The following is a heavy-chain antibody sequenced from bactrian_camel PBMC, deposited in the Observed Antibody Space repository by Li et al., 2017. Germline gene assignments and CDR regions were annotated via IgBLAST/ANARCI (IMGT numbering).Heavy chain of an antibody. D-gene: IGHD3*01. V-gene: IGHV3S55*01. CDR1: GFTYRRSS. CDR2: IDRSGGT. J-gene: IGHJ4*01. Sequence: VQLVESGGGSVQAGGSLRLSCTASGFTYRRSSMGWFRQSAGNEREGVALIDRSGGTEYAESVKGGFTISRDNANHTLYLQMNTLKREDTDMYYWASDSALCTTDGVYVYWGQGTQVTVS. CDR3: ASDSALCTTDGVYVY.